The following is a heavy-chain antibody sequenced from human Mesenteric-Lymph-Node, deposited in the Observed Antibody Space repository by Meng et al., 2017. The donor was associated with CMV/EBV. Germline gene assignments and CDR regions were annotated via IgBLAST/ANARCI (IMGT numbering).Heavy chain of an antibody. Sequence: GSLRLSCTVSGGSVSSGSYYWSWIRQPPGKGLEWIGYIYYSGSTNYNPSLKSRVTISVDTSKNQFSLKLSSVTAADTAVYYCARLRYFDSRAFDYWGQGTLVTVSS. CDR2: IYYSGST. CDR1: GGSVSSGSYY. CDR3: ARLRYFDSRAFDY. V-gene: IGHV4-61*01. D-gene: IGHD3-9*01. J-gene: IGHJ4*02.